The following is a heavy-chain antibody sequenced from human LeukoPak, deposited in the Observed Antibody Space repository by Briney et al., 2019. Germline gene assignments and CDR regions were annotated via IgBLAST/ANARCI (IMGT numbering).Heavy chain of an antibody. V-gene: IGHV3-7*01. Sequence: GGSLRLSRAASGFTFSSYWMSWVRQAPGKGLEWVANIKQDGSEKYYVDSVTGRFTISRDNAKNSLYLQMNSLRAEDTAVYYCATDSYYFDYWGQGTLVTVSS. CDR3: ATDSYYFDY. CDR2: IKQDGSEK. CDR1: GFTFSSYW. D-gene: IGHD6-6*01. J-gene: IGHJ4*02.